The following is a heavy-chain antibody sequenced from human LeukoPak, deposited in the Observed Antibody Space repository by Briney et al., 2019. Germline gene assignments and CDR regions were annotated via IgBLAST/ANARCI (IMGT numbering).Heavy chain of an antibody. J-gene: IGHJ3*02. V-gene: IGHV3-33*01. CDR1: GFTFSNYG. CDR2: IWYDGSNK. D-gene: IGHD4-17*01. CDR3: ARNQDYGVYNSVGAFDI. Sequence: GGSLRLSCAASGFTFSNYGMHWVRQAPGKGLEWVAVIWYDGSNKYYADSVKGRFTISRDNSKNTLYLQMNSLRAEDTAVYYCARNQDYGVYNSVGAFDIWGQGTMVTVSS.